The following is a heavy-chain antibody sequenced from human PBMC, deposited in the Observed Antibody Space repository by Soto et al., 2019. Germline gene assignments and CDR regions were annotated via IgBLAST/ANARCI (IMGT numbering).Heavy chain of an antibody. CDR2: ISGRDDST. Sequence: EVQLLESGGDLVQPGGSLRLSCVASGFSFSNYAMSWVRQVTGKGLEWVSVISGRDDSTYYADSVKGRFTISRDNSKNTLYLQMNSLRAEDTAIYYCARDRERDAWYEDYWGQGTLVTVSS. V-gene: IGHV3-23*01. D-gene: IGHD6-13*01. J-gene: IGHJ4*02. CDR1: GFSFSNYA. CDR3: ARDRERDAWYEDY.